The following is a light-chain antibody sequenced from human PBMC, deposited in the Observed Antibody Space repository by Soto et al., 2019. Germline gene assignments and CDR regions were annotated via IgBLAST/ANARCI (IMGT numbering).Light chain of an antibody. CDR1: SSDVGAYNY. Sequence: QSVLTQPASVSGSPGQSITISCTGTSSDVGAYNYVSWYQQRPGKAPQLMIYDVSYRPSGISNRFSGSKSDNTASLTISGLQAEDEADYYCSSYTTSSTLVFGTGTKVTVL. CDR3: SSYTTSSTLV. J-gene: IGLJ1*01. CDR2: DVS. V-gene: IGLV2-14*01.